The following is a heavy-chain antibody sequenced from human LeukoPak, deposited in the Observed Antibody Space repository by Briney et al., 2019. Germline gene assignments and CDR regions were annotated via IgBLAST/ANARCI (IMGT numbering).Heavy chain of an antibody. CDR2: ISYDGSNK. Sequence: PGRSLRLSCAASGFTFSSYAMHWVRQAPGKGLEWVAVISYDGSNKYYADSVKGRFTISRDNSKNTLYLQMNSLRAEDTAVYYCASKSSGWYGFDYWGQGTLVTVSS. CDR3: ASKSSGWYGFDY. J-gene: IGHJ4*02. V-gene: IGHV3-30-3*01. CDR1: GFTFSSYA. D-gene: IGHD6-19*01.